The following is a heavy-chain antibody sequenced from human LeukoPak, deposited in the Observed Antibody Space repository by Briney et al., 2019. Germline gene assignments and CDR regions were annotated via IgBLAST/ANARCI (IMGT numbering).Heavy chain of an antibody. D-gene: IGHD4-11*01. Sequence: ASVKVSCKASGYTFTSHYMQWVRLAPGQGLEWMGIINPSGGGTRYAQKFQGRVTMTRDTSISTAYMELSRLRSDDTAVYYCARWMATVTTPDYWGQGTLVTVSS. V-gene: IGHV1-46*01. CDR1: GYTFTSHY. CDR2: INPSGGGT. J-gene: IGHJ4*02. CDR3: ARWMATVTTPDY.